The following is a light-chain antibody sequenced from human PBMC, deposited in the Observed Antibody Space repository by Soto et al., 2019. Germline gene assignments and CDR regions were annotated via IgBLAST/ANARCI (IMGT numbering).Light chain of an antibody. J-gene: IGLJ1*01. CDR3: SSYTRSNTLEYV. V-gene: IGLV2-14*01. CDR2: EVS. Sequence: QSALTQPASVSGSPGQSITISCAGSIGDVGGYDYVSWYQQHPGKAPKLIIHEVSNRPPGVSNRFSGSKSGTTASLTISGLQAEDEADYYCSSYTRSNTLEYVFGTGTKVTVL. CDR1: IGDVGGYDY.